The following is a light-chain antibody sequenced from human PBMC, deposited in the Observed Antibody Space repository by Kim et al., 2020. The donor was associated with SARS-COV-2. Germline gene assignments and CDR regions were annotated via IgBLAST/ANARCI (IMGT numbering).Light chain of an antibody. V-gene: IGLV2-14*03. CDR1: SSDVGGYNF. J-gene: IGLJ2*01. CDR2: DVT. Sequence: QSALTQPASVSGSPGQTITISCNGTSSDVGGYNFVSWYQQHLGEAPKLIIYDVTIRPSGVPNRFSGSKSGNTASLTISGLQAEDEADYYCSSYTSSTTLGVFGGGTQLTVL. CDR3: SSYTSSTTLGV.